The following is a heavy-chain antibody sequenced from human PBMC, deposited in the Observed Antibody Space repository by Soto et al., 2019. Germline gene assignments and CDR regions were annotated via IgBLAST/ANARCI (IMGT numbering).Heavy chain of an antibody. Sequence: QVQLQESGPGLVKPSQTLSLTCTVSGGSISRGGYYWSWIRQHPGKVLERIGYIYYSGSTTDNPYLRGRVTISVETYKNPFSLKLSSVTGADTAVYYCARDRAEDTGRGNWFDPWGQGTLVTVSS. CDR1: GGSISRGGYY. V-gene: IGHV4-31*03. D-gene: IGHD5-18*01. CDR3: ARDRAEDTGRGNWFDP. J-gene: IGHJ5*02. CDR2: IYYSGST.